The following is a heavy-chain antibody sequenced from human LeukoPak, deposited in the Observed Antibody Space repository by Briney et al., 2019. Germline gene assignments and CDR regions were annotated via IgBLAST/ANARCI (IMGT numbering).Heavy chain of an antibody. V-gene: IGHV3-11*01. CDR2: ISSSGSTI. D-gene: IGHD2-2*01. CDR1: GFTFNDYY. Sequence: PGGSLRLSCAASGFTFNDYYMSWIRQAPGKGLEWVSYISSSGSTIYYADSVKGRFTISRDNAKNSLYLQMNSLRAEDTAVYYCARAPVQDIVVVPAAIGNWGQGTLVTVSS. CDR3: ARAPVQDIVVVPAAIGN. J-gene: IGHJ4*02.